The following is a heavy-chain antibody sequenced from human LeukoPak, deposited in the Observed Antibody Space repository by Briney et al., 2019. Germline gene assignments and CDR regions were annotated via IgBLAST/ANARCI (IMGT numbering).Heavy chain of an antibody. CDR3: AASFWSPNLPGYYYGMDV. J-gene: IGHJ6*02. V-gene: IGHV1-58*01. D-gene: IGHD2-8*02. Sequence: GASVMISCKASGFICTSAAVECVRQARGQRLEWIAWSGGGRGNTNYAQKFQERVTITRDMSTSTAYMELSSLRSEDTAVYYCAASFWSPNLPGYYYGMDVWGQGTTVTVSS. CDR1: GFICTSAA. CDR2: SGGGRGNT.